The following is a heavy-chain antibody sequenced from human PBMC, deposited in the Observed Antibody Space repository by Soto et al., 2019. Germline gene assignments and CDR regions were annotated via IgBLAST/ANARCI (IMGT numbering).Heavy chain of an antibody. V-gene: IGHV4-31*03. CDR3: AREGVAYYGSGSYNWFDP. CDR1: GVSISSGTYY. J-gene: IGHJ5*02. Sequence: PSETLSLTCTVSGVSISSGTYYWNWIRQHPGKGLEWIGYIYDSGSTHYNPSLKSRVTISVDTSKNQFSLKLSSVTAADTAVYYCAREGVAYYGSGSYNWFDPWGQGTLVTVSS. CDR2: IYDSGST. D-gene: IGHD3-10*01.